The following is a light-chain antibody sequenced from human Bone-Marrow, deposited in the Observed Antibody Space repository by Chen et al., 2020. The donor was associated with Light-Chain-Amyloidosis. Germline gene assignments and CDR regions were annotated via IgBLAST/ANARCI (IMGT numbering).Light chain of an antibody. J-gene: IGLJ3*02. Sequence: NLILTQPHSVSASPGQSVIISCTRSSGSIATNYVHWYQQRPGSSPTTVIYEDDQRPSGVPDRFSGSIDRSSNPASLTISVLQTEDDVDYYCQSYQGSSLGVFGGGTKLIVL. CDR1: SGSIATNY. CDR2: EDD. V-gene: IGLV6-57*01. CDR3: QSYQGSSLGV.